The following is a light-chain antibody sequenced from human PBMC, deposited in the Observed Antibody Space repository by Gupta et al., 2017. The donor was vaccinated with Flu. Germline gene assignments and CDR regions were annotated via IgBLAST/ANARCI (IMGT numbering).Light chain of an antibody. CDR2: EVT. CDR3: SSYPGGNNWM. V-gene: IGLV2-8*01. Sequence: SVTISCTGTSTDVGDYNFVSWYQQHPGKAPKLMIYEVTKRPSGVPDRFSASKSGNTASLTVSGLQAEDEATYYCSSYPGGNNWMFGGGTKLTVL. J-gene: IGLJ3*02. CDR1: STDVGDYNF.